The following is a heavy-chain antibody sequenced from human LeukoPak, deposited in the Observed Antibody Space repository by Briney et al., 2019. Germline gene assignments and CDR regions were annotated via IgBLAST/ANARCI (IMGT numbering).Heavy chain of an antibody. CDR1: GFTFSSYS. V-gene: IGHV3-48*01. D-gene: IGHD2-2*01. CDR2: ISSSSSTI. CDR3: ARNPLQQLLSHYYYMDV. Sequence: GSLRLSCAASGFTFSSYSMNWVRQAPGKGLEWVSYISSSSSTIYYADSVKGRFTISRDNAKNSLYLQMNSLRAEDTAVYYCARNPLQQLLSHYYYMDVWGKGTTVTVSS. J-gene: IGHJ6*03.